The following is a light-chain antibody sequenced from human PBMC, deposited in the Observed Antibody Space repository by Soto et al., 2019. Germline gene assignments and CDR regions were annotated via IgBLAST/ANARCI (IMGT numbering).Light chain of an antibody. J-gene: IGKJ4*01. Sequence: EIVLTQFPGALSLSPGERVTLSCRASQTVSNTYLAWYQQKSGQAPKFLIYGASNRATGIPDRFIGSGSGTNFTLTISRLEPEDFAVYYCQQYGALPPTFGGGTKVEIK. CDR1: QTVSNTY. CDR3: QQYGALPPT. CDR2: GAS. V-gene: IGKV3-20*01.